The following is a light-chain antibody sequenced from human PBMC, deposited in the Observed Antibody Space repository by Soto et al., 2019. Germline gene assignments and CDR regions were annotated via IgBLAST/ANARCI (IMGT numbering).Light chain of an antibody. CDR3: QQYDYSPIT. CDR1: QSIARSY. Sequence: EVVLTQSPGTLSLSLGERATLSCRASQSIARSYLAWYQQKPGQAPRLLIYDASTRATGIPDRFSGSGSGTDFTLTISSLEPEDFAVFYCQQYDYSPITVGQGTLLE. J-gene: IGKJ5*01. V-gene: IGKV3-20*01. CDR2: DAS.